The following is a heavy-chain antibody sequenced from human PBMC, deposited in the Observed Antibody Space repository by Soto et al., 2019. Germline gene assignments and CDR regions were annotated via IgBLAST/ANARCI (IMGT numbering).Heavy chain of an antibody. Sequence: PSEPLSLTFTVSCGSVNSDYYCTLIRHPPGKSLDWIGHIYYTGVTFETPSLKSRLTMAVDTSSNRISLKLSSVTAADTAVYYCARDAASTYYDSHSYYPHFDPWGQGTLVPVSS. CDR3: ARDAASTYYDSHSYYPHFDP. V-gene: IGHV4-30-4*01. D-gene: IGHD3-22*01. J-gene: IGHJ5*02. CDR2: IYYTGVT. CDR1: CGSVNSDYY.